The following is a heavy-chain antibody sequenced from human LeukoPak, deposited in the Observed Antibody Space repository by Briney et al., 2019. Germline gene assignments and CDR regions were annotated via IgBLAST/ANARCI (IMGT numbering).Heavy chain of an antibody. Sequence: PGGSLRLSCAPSGFTFSSYGIQGVRPAPPEGLEWVAVISYDGSNKSYGDSVKCRFTISRENSNNTLYLQMNSLRAEDTAVYYCATDASPTVTTAYWYFDRWGRGTLVTVPS. J-gene: IGHJ2*01. CDR1: GFTFSSYG. CDR3: ATDASPTVTTAYWYFDR. V-gene: IGHV3-30*03. CDR2: ISYDGSNK. D-gene: IGHD4-17*01.